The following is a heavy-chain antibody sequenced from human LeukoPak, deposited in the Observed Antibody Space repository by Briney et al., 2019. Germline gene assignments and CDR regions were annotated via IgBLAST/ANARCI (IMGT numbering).Heavy chain of an antibody. CDR3: ARGYYGDYGRDAFDI. J-gene: IGHJ3*02. Sequence: PSETLSLTCTVSGGSISSYYWSWIRQPPGKGLEWIGYIYYSGSTNYNPSLKSRVTISVDTSKNQFSLKLSSVTAADTAVYYCARGYYGDYGRDAFDIWGQGTMVTVSS. CDR2: IYYSGST. D-gene: IGHD4-17*01. V-gene: IGHV4-59*01. CDR1: GGSISSYY.